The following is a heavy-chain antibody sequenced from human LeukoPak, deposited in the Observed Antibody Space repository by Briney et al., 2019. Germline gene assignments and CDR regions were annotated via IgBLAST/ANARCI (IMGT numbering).Heavy chain of an antibody. CDR3: ARSGPKTYYYDSSGYYPDY. J-gene: IGHJ4*02. CDR2: ISYDGSNK. CDR1: GFTFSSYA. Sequence: GGSLRLSCAASGFTFSSYAMHWVRQAPGKGLEWVAVISYDGSNKYYADSVKGRFTISRGNSKNTLYLQMNSLRAEDTAVYYCARSGPKTYYYDSSGYYPDYWGQGTLVTVSS. V-gene: IGHV3-30-3*01. D-gene: IGHD3-22*01.